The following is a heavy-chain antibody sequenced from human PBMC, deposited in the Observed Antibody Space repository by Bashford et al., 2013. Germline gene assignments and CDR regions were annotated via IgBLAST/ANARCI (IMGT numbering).Heavy chain of an antibody. Sequence: SGPTLVKPTQTLTLTCTFSGFSLSTSGMCVSWIRQPPGKALEWLALIDWDDDKYYSTSLKTRLTISKDTSKNQVVLTMTNMDPVDTATYYCARSQAQFWSGYSGNWFDPWGQGTLVTVSS. CDR3: ARSQAQFWSGYSGNWFDP. D-gene: IGHD3-3*01. J-gene: IGHJ5*02. V-gene: IGHV2-70*01. CDR1: GFSLSTSGMC. CDR2: IDWDDDK.